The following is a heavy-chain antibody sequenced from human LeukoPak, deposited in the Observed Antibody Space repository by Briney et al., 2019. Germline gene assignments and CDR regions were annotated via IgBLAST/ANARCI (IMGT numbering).Heavy chain of an antibody. Sequence: ASVKVSCKPSGYPFSGHYINWVRHAPGQGLEWMGWIKPNSGDTNYAQKFQGRLSMTRDTTISTVYMELTRLTSDDTAVYYCARGEEVELANDFWGQGTLITVSS. CDR1: GYPFSGHY. V-gene: IGHV1-2*02. D-gene: IGHD1-26*01. CDR2: IKPNSGDT. CDR3: ARGEEVELANDF. J-gene: IGHJ4*01.